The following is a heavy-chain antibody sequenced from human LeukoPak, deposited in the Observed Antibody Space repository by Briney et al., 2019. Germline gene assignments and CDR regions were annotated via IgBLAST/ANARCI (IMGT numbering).Heavy chain of an antibody. D-gene: IGHD6-13*01. J-gene: IGHJ4*02. Sequence: GGTLRLSCAASGFTFSSYGMSWVRQAPGKGLEWVSAISGSGGSTYYADSVKGRFTISRDNSKNTLYLQMNSLRAEDTAVYYCAKTGRAPGIAAAGSPLPYYFDYWGQGTLVTVSS. V-gene: IGHV3-23*01. CDR1: GFTFSSYG. CDR2: ISGSGGST. CDR3: AKTGRAPGIAAAGSPLPYYFDY.